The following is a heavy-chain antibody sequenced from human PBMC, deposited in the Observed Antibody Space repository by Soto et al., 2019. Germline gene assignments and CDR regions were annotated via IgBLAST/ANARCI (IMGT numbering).Heavy chain of an antibody. CDR3: ATYYGSGSPTNNYYYYGMDV. D-gene: IGHD3-10*01. CDR2: ISYDGSNK. J-gene: IGHJ6*02. CDR1: GFTFSSYA. Sequence: PGGSLRLSCSASGFTFSSYAMHWVRQAPGKGLEWVAVISYDGSNKYYADSVKGRFTISRDNSKNTLYLQMNSLRAEDTAVYYCATYYGSGSPTNNYYYYGMDVWGQGTTVTVS. V-gene: IGHV3-30-3*01.